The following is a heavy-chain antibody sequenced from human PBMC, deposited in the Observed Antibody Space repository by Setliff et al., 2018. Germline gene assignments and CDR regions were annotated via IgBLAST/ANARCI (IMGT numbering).Heavy chain of an antibody. D-gene: IGHD4-17*01. CDR2: IYTSGST. CDR3: ARDPLTTNRRRAFDI. Sequence: SETLSLTCTVSGGSISSGSYYWSWIRQPAGKGLEWIGRIYTSGSTNYKPSLKSRVTISVDTSKNQFSLKLSSVTAADTAVYYCARDPLTTNRRRAFDIWGQGTMVTVSS. V-gene: IGHV4-61*02. J-gene: IGHJ3*02. CDR1: GGSISSGSYY.